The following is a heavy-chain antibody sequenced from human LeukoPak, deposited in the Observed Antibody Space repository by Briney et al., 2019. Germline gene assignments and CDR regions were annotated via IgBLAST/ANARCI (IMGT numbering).Heavy chain of an antibody. D-gene: IGHD3-3*01. CDR2: ISGSGGST. CDR3: ANTIYDFLSGPNWFDP. CDR1: GFTFSSYA. J-gene: IGHJ5*02. V-gene: IGHV3-23*01. Sequence: PGGSLRLSCAASGFTFSSYAMSWVRQAPGKGLEWVSAISGSGGSTYYADSVKGRFTISRDNSKNTLYLQMNSLRAEDTAVYYCANTIYDFLSGPNWFDPWGQGTLVTVSS.